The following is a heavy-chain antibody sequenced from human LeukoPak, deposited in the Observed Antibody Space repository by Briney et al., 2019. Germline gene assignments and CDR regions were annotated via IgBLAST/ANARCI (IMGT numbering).Heavy chain of an antibody. CDR3: AREVTYYDFWSGYRDAFDI. V-gene: IGHV4-59*01. D-gene: IGHD3-3*01. J-gene: IGHJ3*02. CDR2: IYYSGST. Sequence: PSETLSLTCTVSGGSISSYYWSWIRQPPGKGLEWIGYIYYSGSTNYNPSLKSRVTISVDTSKNQFSLKLSSVTAADTAVYYCAREVTYYDFWSGYRDAFDIWGQGTMVTVSS. CDR1: GGSISSYY.